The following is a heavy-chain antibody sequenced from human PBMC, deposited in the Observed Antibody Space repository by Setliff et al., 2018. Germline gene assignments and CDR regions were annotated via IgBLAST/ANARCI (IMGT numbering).Heavy chain of an antibody. D-gene: IGHD2-15*01. V-gene: IGHV4-4*07. Sequence: SETLSLTCTVSGGSIGSYYWTWIRQPAGRGLEWIGRIYTTGSTNFNPSLNSLVTMSLDKSKNQFSLKLSSVTAADSAVYFCARVRIVPYCMDVWGKGTTVTVSS. CDR3: ARVRIVPYCMDV. CDR2: IYTTGST. CDR1: GGSIGSYY. J-gene: IGHJ6*03.